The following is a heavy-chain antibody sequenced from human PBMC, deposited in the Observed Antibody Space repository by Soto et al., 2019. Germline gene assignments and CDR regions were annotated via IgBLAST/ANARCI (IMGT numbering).Heavy chain of an antibody. V-gene: IGHV3-7*01. D-gene: IGHD2-2*01. CDR1: GFSLSDYW. CDR3: ARDCSSGDCPPPTGDY. CDR2: INQDESEK. Sequence: GGSLRLSCAASGFSLSDYWMSGVRQAPGKGLEWVANINQDESEKYFMDSVTGRFAISRDNAKNSLYLQMNSLRAEDTAVYYCARDCSSGDCPPPTGDYWGRGTLVTVSS. J-gene: IGHJ4*02.